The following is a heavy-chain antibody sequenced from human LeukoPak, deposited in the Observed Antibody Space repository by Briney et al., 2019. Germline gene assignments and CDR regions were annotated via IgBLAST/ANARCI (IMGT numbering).Heavy chain of an antibody. J-gene: IGHJ6*02. D-gene: IGHD3-10*01. Sequence: ASVKVSCKASGGTFSSYAITWVRQAPGQGLEWMGGIIPIFGTANYAQKFQGRVTITADESTSTAYMELNSLRSEDTAVFYCARKYYGSGSYPNYYYGMDVWGQGTTVIVSS. CDR2: IIPIFGTA. CDR1: GGTFSSYA. CDR3: ARKYYGSGSYPNYYYGMDV. V-gene: IGHV1-69*01.